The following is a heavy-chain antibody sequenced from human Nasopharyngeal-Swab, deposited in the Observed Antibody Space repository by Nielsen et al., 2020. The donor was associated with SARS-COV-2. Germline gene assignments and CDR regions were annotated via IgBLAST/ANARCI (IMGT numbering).Heavy chain of an antibody. V-gene: IGHV3-23*01. CDR2: VSGSGGST. CDR3: VKSGSEYDYDHIPVPIDF. J-gene: IGHJ4*02. D-gene: IGHD3-16*01. CDR1: GFTFSSYA. Sequence: GESLKISCTTSGFTFSSYAMNWVRQDPGKGLEWVSSVSGSGGSTHYANSVKGRFAISRDNSKNTLYLQMNSLRVEDTAIYYCVKSGSEYDYDHIPVPIDFWGQGTLVAVSS.